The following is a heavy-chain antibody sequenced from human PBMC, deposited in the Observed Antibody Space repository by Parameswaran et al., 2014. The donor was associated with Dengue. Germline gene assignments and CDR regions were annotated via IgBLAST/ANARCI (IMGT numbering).Heavy chain of an antibody. J-gene: IGHJ4*02. V-gene: IGHV3-7*01. CDR3: ARESGWYVYFDY. Sequence: VRQAPGKGLEWVANIKQDGSEKYYVDSVKGRSTISRDNAKNSLYLQMNSLRAEDTAVYYCARESGWYVYFDYWAREPGHRLL. D-gene: IGHD6-19*01. CDR2: IKQDGSEK.